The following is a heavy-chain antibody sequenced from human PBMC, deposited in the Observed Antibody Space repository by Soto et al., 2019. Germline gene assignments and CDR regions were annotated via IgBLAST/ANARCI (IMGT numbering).Heavy chain of an antibody. CDR1: GDSIRNYY. V-gene: IGHV4-59*01. Sequence: TSETLSLTCTVSGDSIRNYYWSWIRQPPGKGLEYIGYIFYSGSTNYNPSLKSRVAISVDTSRNQFALKLRSVIAADTATYYCARLKRGYSYGSVIDFWGRGTLVTVSS. CDR2: IFYSGST. J-gene: IGHJ4*01. CDR3: ARLKRGYSYGSVIDF. D-gene: IGHD5-18*01.